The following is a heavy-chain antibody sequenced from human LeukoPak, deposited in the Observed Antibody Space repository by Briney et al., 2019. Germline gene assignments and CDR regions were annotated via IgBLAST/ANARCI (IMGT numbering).Heavy chain of an antibody. Sequence: PGGSLRLSCAASGFTFSSYWMSWVRQAPGKGLEWVANIKQDGSEKYYVDSVKGRFTISRDNAKNSLYLQTNSLRAEDTAVYYCARDPKPGTLDYWGQGTLVTVSS. CDR2: IKQDGSEK. J-gene: IGHJ4*02. D-gene: IGHD1-1*01. CDR1: GFTFSSYW. CDR3: ARDPKPGTLDY. V-gene: IGHV3-7*01.